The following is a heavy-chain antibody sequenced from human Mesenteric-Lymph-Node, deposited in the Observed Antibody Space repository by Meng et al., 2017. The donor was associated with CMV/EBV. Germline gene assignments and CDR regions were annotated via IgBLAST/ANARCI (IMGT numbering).Heavy chain of an antibody. V-gene: IGHV6-1*01. J-gene: IGHJ5*02. D-gene: IGHD6-6*01. CDR1: GDSVSPNRAA. Sequence: CAIFGDSVSPNRAAWNWIRQSPSRGLEWLGRTYYRSEWYNDYAVSVRGRITINPDTSRNHFSLQLTSLTPEDTAVYYCAREAARSFATWGQGTLVTVSS. CDR3: AREAARSFAT. CDR2: TYYRSEWYN.